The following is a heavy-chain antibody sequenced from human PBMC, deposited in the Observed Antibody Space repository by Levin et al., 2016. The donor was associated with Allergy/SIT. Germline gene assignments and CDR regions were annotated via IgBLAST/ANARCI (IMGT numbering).Heavy chain of an antibody. J-gene: IGHJ4*02. V-gene: IGHV4-34*01. CDR2: IDDSGTT. Sequence: WIRQPPGKGLEWIGEIDDSGTTNYNPSFQSRVTISLDTSKNQYSLKLTSVTAADTAVYYCARGRALGTWGQGTLVTVSS. CDR3: ARGRALGT.